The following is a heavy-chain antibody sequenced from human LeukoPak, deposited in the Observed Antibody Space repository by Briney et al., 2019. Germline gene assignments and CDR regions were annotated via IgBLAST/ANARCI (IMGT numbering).Heavy chain of an antibody. J-gene: IGHJ6*02. CDR1: GYTFTCYA. CDR3: ARVGRGSYPLQDLYYYGMDV. D-gene: IGHD1-26*01. Sequence: GASVKVSCKASGYTFTCYAMNWVRQAPGQGLEWMGWINTNTGNPTYAQGFTGRFVFSLDTSVSTAYLQISSLKAEDTAVYYCARVGRGSYPLQDLYYYGMDVWGQGTTVTVSS. CDR2: INTNTGNP. V-gene: IGHV7-4-1*02.